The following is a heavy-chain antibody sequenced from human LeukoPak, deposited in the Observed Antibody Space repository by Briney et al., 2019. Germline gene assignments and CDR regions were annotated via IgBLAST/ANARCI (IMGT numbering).Heavy chain of an antibody. V-gene: IGHV3-20*04. CDR1: GFTFDDYG. CDR3: AITDVAQLAGMGY. D-gene: IGHD6-6*01. CDR2: INWNGGRT. Sequence: PGGSLRLSCAASGFTFDDYGMSWVRQGPGKGLEWVSGINWNGGRTGYADSVKGRFTISRDNAKNSLYLQMNSLRAEDTAVYYCAITDVAQLAGMGYWGQGTLVTVSS. J-gene: IGHJ4*02.